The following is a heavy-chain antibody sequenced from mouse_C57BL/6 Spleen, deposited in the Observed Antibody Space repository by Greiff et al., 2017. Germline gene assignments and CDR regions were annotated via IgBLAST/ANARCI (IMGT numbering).Heavy chain of an antibody. CDR3: ARTVVADYYAMDY. Sequence: QVQLQQPGAELVMPGASVKLSCKASGYTFTSYWMHWVKQRPGQGLEWIGEIDPSDSYTNYNQKFKGKSTLTVDKSSNTAYMQLSSLTSEDSAVYYCARTVVADYYAMDYWGQGTSVTVSS. D-gene: IGHD1-1*01. CDR1: GYTFTSYW. J-gene: IGHJ4*01. V-gene: IGHV1-69*01. CDR2: IDPSDSYT.